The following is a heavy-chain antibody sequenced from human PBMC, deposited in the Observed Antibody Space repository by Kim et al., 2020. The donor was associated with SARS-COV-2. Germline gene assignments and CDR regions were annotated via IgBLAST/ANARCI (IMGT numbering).Heavy chain of an antibody. D-gene: IGHD5-18*01. CDR3: ARGRAGVVPAPVLGLGPFYEYYIMDV. Sequence: SETLSLTCAVFGGSFSGYSWTWIRQSPGKGLEWIGEINQSGSTKYNPSLQSRVSISTDTSKNQFSLRLRSVTAADTAVYFCARGRAGVVPAPVLGLGPFYEYYIMDVWGRGTTVTLSS. CDR2: INQSGST. J-gene: IGHJ6*02. V-gene: IGHV4-34*01. CDR1: GGSFSGYS.